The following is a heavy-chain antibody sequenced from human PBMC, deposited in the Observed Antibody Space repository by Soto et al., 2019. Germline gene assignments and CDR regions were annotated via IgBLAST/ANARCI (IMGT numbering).Heavy chain of an antibody. CDR1: GFTFSSYG. J-gene: IGHJ4*02. D-gene: IGHD2-15*01. V-gene: IGHV3-30*18. Sequence: GGSLRLSCAASGFTFSSYGMHWVRQAPGKGLEWVAVISYDGSNKYYADSVKGRFTISRDNSKNTLYLQMNSLRAEDTAVYYCAKGSVRDDYWGQGTLVTVSS. CDR3: AKGSVRDDY. CDR2: ISYDGSNK.